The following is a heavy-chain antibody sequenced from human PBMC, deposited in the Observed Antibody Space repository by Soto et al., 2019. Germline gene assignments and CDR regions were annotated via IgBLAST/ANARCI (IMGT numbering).Heavy chain of an antibody. D-gene: IGHD4-17*01. J-gene: IGHJ5*02. CDR2: IYYSGST. CDR3: ARDMYGDYGLDP. V-gene: IGHV4-30-4*01. Sequence: SETLSLTCTVSGGSISSGDYYWSWIRQPPGKGLEWIGYIYYSGSTYYNPSLKSRVTISVDTSKNQFSLELSSVTAADTAVYYCARDMYGDYGLDPWGQGTLVTVSS. CDR1: GGSISSGDYY.